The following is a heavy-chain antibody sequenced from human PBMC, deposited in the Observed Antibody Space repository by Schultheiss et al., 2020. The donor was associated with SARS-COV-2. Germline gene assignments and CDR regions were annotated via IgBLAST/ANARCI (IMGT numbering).Heavy chain of an antibody. D-gene: IGHD2-2*01. CDR1: GFTFSSYA. V-gene: IGHV3-30*04. Sequence: GGSLRLSCAASGFTFSSYAMHWVRQAPGKGLEWVAVIWYDGSNKYYADSVKGRFTISRDNSKNTLYLQMNSLRAEDTAVYYCAKDSLGYCSSTSCPNWFDPWGQGTLVTVSS. CDR3: AKDSLGYCSSTSCPNWFDP. J-gene: IGHJ5*02. CDR2: IWYDGSNK.